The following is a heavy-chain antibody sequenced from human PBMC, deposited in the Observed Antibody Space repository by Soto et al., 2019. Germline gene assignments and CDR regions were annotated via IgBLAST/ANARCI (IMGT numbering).Heavy chain of an antibody. J-gene: IGHJ3*02. Sequence: SETLSLTCTVSRGSISSYYWSWIRQPPGKGLEWIGYVCYSGSTNYNPSLKSRVTISVDTSKNQFSLKLSSVTAADTPVHFCGRGREWELGCGSFGIWGQGTMVTVSS. D-gene: IGHD1-26*01. CDR1: RGSISSYY. CDR2: VCYSGST. CDR3: GRGREWELGCGSFGI. V-gene: IGHV4-59*01.